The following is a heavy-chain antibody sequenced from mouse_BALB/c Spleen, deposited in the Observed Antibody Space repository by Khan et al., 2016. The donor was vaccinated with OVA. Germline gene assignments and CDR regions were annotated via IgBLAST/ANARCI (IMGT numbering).Heavy chain of an antibody. CDR2: INYSGST. J-gene: IGHJ4*01. V-gene: IGHV3-2*02. Sequence: EVKLEVSGPGLVNPSQSLSLTCTVTGYSITSDYAWNWIRQFPGNKLEWMGYINYSGSTNYNPALKSRISITRDTSKNQFFLQLNSVTTEDTATYYCARDGSQYNYAMDYWGQGTSVTVSS. D-gene: IGHD2-3*01. CDR1: GYSITSDYA. CDR3: ARDGSQYNYAMDY.